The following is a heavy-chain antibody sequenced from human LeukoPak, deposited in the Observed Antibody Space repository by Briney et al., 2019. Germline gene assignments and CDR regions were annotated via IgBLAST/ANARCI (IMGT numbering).Heavy chain of an antibody. CDR2: ISGRGGST. CDR3: AKDGSYRLTTVTYIDY. V-gene: IGHV3-23*01. D-gene: IGHD4-17*01. J-gene: IGHJ4*02. CDR1: GFTFSSYA. Sequence: PGGSLRLSCAASGFTFSSYAMSWVRQAPGKGLEWVSAISGRGGSTYYADSVKGRFTISRDNSKNTLYLQMNSLRAEDTAVYYCAKDGSYRLTTVTYIDYWGQGTLVTVSS.